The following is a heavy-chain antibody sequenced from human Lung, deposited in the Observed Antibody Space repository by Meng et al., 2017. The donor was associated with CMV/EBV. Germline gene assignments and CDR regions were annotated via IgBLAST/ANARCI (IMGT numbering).Heavy chain of an antibody. Sequence: GESXKISCAASGFTFSNYAMHWVRQAPGKGLEWVAVISYDGSNKYYADSVKGRFTISRDDSKNTLYLQMNSLRAEDTAVYYCATGDLMVMIAIPLDYWGQGXLVTVSS. J-gene: IGHJ4*02. V-gene: IGHV3-30-3*01. CDR2: ISYDGSNK. CDR3: ATGDLMVMIAIPLDY. CDR1: GFTFSNYA. D-gene: IGHD2-21*01.